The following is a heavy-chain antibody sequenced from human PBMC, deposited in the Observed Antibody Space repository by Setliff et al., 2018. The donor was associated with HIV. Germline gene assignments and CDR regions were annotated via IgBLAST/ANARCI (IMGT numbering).Heavy chain of an antibody. Sequence: SVKVSCKASGGTFGIYGISWVRQAPGQGLEWMGGTIPMFGTANYAQKFQGRVTITTDESTNTGYMELSSLRSEDTAVYYCARESACSSTGCPKVLDYWGQGTLVTVSS. CDR2: TIPMFGTA. CDR1: GGTFGIYG. CDR3: ARESACSSTGCPKVLDY. D-gene: IGHD2-2*01. J-gene: IGHJ4*02. V-gene: IGHV1-69*05.